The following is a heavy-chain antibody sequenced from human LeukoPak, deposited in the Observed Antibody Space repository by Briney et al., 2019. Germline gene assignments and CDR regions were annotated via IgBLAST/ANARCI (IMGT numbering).Heavy chain of an antibody. CDR3: AKGAVGKTESSGYPPHFDC. D-gene: IGHD3-22*01. CDR2: INSDGGTT. V-gene: IGHV3-74*01. Sequence: PGGSLRLSCGASGFTFGTYWMHWVRQAPGKGLVWVSGINSDGGTTTYADSVKGRFTISRDNAKNTVFLQMDSLRADDTAVYYCAKGAVGKTESSGYPPHFDCWGQGTLVTVSS. CDR1: GFTFGTYW. J-gene: IGHJ4*02.